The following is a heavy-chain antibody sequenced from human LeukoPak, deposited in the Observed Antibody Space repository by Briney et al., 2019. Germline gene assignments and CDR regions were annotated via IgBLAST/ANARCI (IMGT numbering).Heavy chain of an antibody. CDR2: ISGGGAAT. CDR1: GFIFSNYA. D-gene: IGHD6-19*01. CDR3: ARGGYSSGWYRD. Sequence: PGGSLRLSCAASGFIFSNYAMTWVRQAPGKGLEWVSVISGGGAATYYADSVKGRFTISRDNSKNTLYLQMSSLRAEDTAVYYCARGGYSSGWYRDWGQGTLVTVSS. J-gene: IGHJ4*02. V-gene: IGHV3-23*01.